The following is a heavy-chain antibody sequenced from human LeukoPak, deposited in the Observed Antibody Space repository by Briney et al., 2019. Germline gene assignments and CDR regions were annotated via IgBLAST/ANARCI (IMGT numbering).Heavy chain of an antibody. D-gene: IGHD3-22*01. V-gene: IGHV3-23*01. J-gene: IGHJ4*02. Sequence: PGGSLRLSCAASGFTFSSYAMSWVRQAPVKGLEWVSAISGSGGSTYYADSVKGRFTISRDNSKNTLYLQMNSLRAEDTAVYYCAKDARLDSSGYYYHYFDYWGQGTLVTVSS. CDR2: ISGSGGST. CDR1: GFTFSSYA. CDR3: AKDARLDSSGYYYHYFDY.